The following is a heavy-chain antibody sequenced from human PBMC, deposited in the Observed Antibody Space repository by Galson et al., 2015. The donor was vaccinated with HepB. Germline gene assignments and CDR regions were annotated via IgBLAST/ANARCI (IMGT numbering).Heavy chain of an antibody. Sequence: SLRLSRAASGFTFSSYGMHWVRQAPGKGLEWVAVISYDGSNKYYADSVKGRFTISRDNSKNTLYLQMNSLRAEDTAVYYCAKVSHSSGWYWYFDYWGQGTLVTVSS. V-gene: IGHV3-30*18. CDR2: ISYDGSNK. CDR3: AKVSHSSGWYWYFDY. J-gene: IGHJ4*02. D-gene: IGHD6-19*01. CDR1: GFTFSSYG.